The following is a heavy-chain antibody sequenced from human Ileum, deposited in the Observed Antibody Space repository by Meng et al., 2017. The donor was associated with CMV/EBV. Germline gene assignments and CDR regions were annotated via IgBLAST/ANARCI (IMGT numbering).Heavy chain of an antibody. V-gene: IGHV3-30*02. CDR1: GFTFSSYG. CDR3: AKEPLPPQT. J-gene: IGHJ4*02. CDR2: IRYEGTTK. Sequence: GESLKISCVTSGFTFSSYGMHWLRPAPGKGLEWVAFIRYEGTTKHYPDSVQGRFPISRDNYRNTLSLQMNSLKAEDAGLFFCAKEPLPPQTWGQGTQVTVSS.